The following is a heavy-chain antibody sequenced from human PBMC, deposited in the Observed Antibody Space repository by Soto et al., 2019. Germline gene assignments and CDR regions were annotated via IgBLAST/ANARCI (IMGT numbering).Heavy chain of an antibody. V-gene: IGHV5-10-1*01. CDR2: IDPSDSQT. Sequence: VASLKISWKVSGYSFAGYWITWVRQNPGKGLEWMGRIDPSDSQTYYSPSFRGHVTISVTKSITTVFLQWSSLRASDTAMYYCARQIYDSDTGPNFQYYFDSWGQGTPVTVSS. CDR3: ARQIYDSDTGPNFQYYFDS. J-gene: IGHJ4*02. D-gene: IGHD3-22*01. CDR1: GYSFAGYW.